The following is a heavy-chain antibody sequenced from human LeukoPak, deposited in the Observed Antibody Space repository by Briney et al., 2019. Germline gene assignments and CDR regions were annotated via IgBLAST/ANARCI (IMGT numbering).Heavy chain of an antibody. J-gene: IGHJ4*02. D-gene: IGHD3-10*01. Sequence: PGGSLRLSCAASGFTVSSNYMSWVRQAPGKGLEWVSVIYSGGSTYYADSVKGRFTISRDNSKNTLYLQMNSLRAEDTAVYYCARNDPYYYGSGSYYKARFDYWGQGTLVTVSS. V-gene: IGHV3-66*01. CDR3: ARNDPYYYGSGSYYKARFDY. CDR1: GFTVSSNY. CDR2: IYSGGST.